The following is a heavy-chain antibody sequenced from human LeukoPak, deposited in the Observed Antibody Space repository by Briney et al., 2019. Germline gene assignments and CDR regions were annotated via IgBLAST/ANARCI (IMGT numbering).Heavy chain of an antibody. CDR3: ATELIPYD. J-gene: IGHJ4*02. CDR1: GFNFGEFW. D-gene: IGHD1-7*01. V-gene: IGHV3-7*03. CDR2: IKEDGSES. Sequence: GGSLRLSCAASGFNFGEFWMAWVRQTPGMGLEWVADIKEDGSESFYVDSVKGRFTISRDNSKNTLYLQMNSLRAEDTAVYYCATELIPYDWGQGTLVTVSS.